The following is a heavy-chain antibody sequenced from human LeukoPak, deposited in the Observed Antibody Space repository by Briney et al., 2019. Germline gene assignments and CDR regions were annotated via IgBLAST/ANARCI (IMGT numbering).Heavy chain of an antibody. CDR2: INPNSGGT. CDR3: ARASKGDWIYVFDY. V-gene: IGHV1-2*06. J-gene: IGHJ4*02. CDR1: GYTFTGYY. Sequence: ASVKVSCKASGYTFTGYYMHWVRQAPGQGLEWMGRINPNSGGTNYAQKFQGRVTMTRDTSINTAYMELSRLTSDDTAVYYCARASKGDWIYVFDYWGQGTLVTVSS. D-gene: IGHD1-7*01.